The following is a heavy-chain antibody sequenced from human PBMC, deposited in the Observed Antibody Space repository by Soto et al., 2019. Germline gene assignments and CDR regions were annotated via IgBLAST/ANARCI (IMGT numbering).Heavy chain of an antibody. Sequence: SETLSLSCDVAGYSISSVYYWNCIRQSPGKGLEWSGCVYYNTVTFHNKSLKSRATMTVDTSRNHFSLRLTSVTATDTAMYFCARGVTGTLDFWGQGTLVTAPQ. CDR2: VYYNTVT. D-gene: IGHD3-10*01. V-gene: IGHV4-38-2*01. CDR1: GYSISSVYY. CDR3: ARGVTGTLDF. J-gene: IGHJ4*02.